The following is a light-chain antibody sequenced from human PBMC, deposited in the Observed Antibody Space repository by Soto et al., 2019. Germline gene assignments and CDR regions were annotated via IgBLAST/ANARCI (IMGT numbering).Light chain of an antibody. J-gene: IGLJ3*02. V-gene: IGLV2-14*01. CDR1: TSDVGGHNY. CDR3: ISYSSSSTPWV. Sequence: QSALTQPASVSGSPGQSITISCTGTTSDVGGHNYVSWYQQYPDKAPKLMVYEVINRPSGVSNRFSGSKSGNTASLPISGLQAEDEADYYCISYSSSSTPWVFGGGTKLTV. CDR2: EVI.